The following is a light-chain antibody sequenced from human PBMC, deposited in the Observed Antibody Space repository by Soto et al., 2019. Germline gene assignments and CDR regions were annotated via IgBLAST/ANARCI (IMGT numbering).Light chain of an antibody. Sequence: EIVLTQSPATLSLSPGERATLSCRASQSVSSYLAWYQKKPGQAPRLLIYDASNRATGIPARFSGSGSGTDFTLTISSLEPEDFAVYYGQQRSNWPPYTFGQGTQLEIK. CDR1: QSVSSY. CDR3: QQRSNWPPYT. J-gene: IGKJ2*01. V-gene: IGKV3-11*01. CDR2: DAS.